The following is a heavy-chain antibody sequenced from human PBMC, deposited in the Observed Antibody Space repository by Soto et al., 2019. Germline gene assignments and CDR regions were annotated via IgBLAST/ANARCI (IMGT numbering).Heavy chain of an antibody. CDR1: GGTFSSYT. J-gene: IGHJ4*02. D-gene: IGHD4-17*01. V-gene: IGHV1-69*02. CDR3: ARAPPYGGNHLDD. Sequence: QVQLVQSGAEVKKPGSSVKVSCKASGGTFSSYTISWVRQAPGQGLEWMGRIIPILGIANYAQKFQGRVTITSAKSSSTAYMELSSLRSEGTAVYVCARAPPYGGNHLDDWGQGTLVSVSA. CDR2: IIPILGIA.